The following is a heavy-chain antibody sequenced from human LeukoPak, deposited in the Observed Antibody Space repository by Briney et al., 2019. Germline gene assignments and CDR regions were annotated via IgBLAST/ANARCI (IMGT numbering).Heavy chain of an antibody. CDR2: IKEDGTQK. J-gene: IGHJ4*02. V-gene: IGHV3-7*01. CDR1: GFTFNKSW. CDR3: ATELRHQDY. D-gene: IGHD2-15*01. Sequence: GGSLRLSCAASGFTFNKSWMSWVRQAPGKGPEWLANIKEDGTQKYCVDSVRGRFTISRDNAENSLYLQMNSLRDEDTAVYYCATELRHQDYWGQGTLVTVSS.